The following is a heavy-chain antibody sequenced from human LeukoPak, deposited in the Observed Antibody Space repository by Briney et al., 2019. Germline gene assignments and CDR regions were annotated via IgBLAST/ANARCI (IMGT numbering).Heavy chain of an antibody. J-gene: IGHJ5*02. Sequence: SETLSLTCAVYGGSFSGYFWNWIRQPPGKGLEWIGEISHSGSTNYNPSLKSRVTISVDTSKNQFSLKLNSVTAADTAVYYCARGGYYGSGNDFRFDPWGQGTLVTVSS. CDR3: ARGGYYGSGNDFRFDP. CDR2: ISHSGST. D-gene: IGHD3-10*01. V-gene: IGHV4-34*01. CDR1: GGSFSGYF.